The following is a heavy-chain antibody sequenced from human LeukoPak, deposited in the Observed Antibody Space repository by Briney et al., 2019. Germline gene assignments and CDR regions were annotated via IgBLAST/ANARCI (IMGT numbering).Heavy chain of an antibody. D-gene: IGHD6-19*01. J-gene: IGHJ4*02. CDR1: GFTFSSYG. Sequence: GRSLRLSCAASGFTFSSYGMHWVRQAPGKGLEWVAVISYDGSNKYYADSVKGRFTISRDNSKNTLYLQMSSLRAEDTAVYYCAKGLGSGWYDYWGQGTLVTVSS. CDR2: ISYDGSNK. CDR3: AKGLGSGWYDY. V-gene: IGHV3-30*18.